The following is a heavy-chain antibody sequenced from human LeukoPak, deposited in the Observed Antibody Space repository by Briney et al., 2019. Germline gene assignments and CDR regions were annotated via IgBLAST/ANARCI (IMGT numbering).Heavy chain of an antibody. D-gene: IGHD3-10*01. CDR3: ARVLIWFGQLQNWFDP. Sequence: PSHTLSLTCTVSGVSITNNTFYWVRLRQPPGQGLQWIASIYHTGPTYYNPSLKNRVTISVDTSKNQFSLKLSSVTAEDTAVYYCARVLIWFGQLQNWFDPWGPGTLVTVSS. CDR2: IYHTGPT. CDR1: GVSITNNTFY. V-gene: IGHV4-39*07. J-gene: IGHJ5*02.